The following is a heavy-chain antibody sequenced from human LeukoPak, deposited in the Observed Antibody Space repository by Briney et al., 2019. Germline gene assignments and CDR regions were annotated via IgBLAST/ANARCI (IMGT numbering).Heavy chain of an antibody. CDR3: ARGFHVPGDY. CDR2: IKSDGSSA. V-gene: IGHV3-74*01. CDR1: GFTVSSNY. Sequence: GGSLRLSCAASGFTVSSNYMSWVRQAPGKGLEWVAGIKSDGSSAGYADSVKGRFTISRDNAKNTLYLQMNSLRSEDTAVYYCARGFHVPGDYWGQGTLVTVSS. D-gene: IGHD2/OR15-2a*01. J-gene: IGHJ4*02.